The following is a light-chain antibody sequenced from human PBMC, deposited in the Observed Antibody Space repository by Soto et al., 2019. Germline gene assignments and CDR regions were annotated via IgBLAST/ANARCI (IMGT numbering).Light chain of an antibody. CDR1: QSVSSN. Sequence: EIVMTQSPATLSVSPGERAKLPCRASQSVSSNLAWYQQKPGQAPRLLINCASTRATGIPARFSGSGSGTEFTLTISSLQSEDFAVYYCQQYNNWPRTFGQGTKVEIK. CDR2: CAS. CDR3: QQYNNWPRT. V-gene: IGKV3-15*01. J-gene: IGKJ1*01.